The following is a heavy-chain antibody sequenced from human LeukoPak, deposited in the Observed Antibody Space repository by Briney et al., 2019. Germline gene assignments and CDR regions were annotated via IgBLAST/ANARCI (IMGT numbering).Heavy chain of an antibody. Sequence: GGSLRLSCAASGFTFSSYAMHWVRQAPGKGLEWVAVISYDGSNKYHADSVKGRFTISRDNSKNTLYLQMNSLRAEDTAVYYCARSITMVRGVIGYFDYWGQGTLVTVSS. J-gene: IGHJ4*02. CDR1: GFTFSSYA. D-gene: IGHD3-10*01. CDR3: ARSITMVRGVIGYFDY. CDR2: ISYDGSNK. V-gene: IGHV3-30-3*01.